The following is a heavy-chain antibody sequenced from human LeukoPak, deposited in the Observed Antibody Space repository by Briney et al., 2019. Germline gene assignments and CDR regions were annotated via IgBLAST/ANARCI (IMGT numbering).Heavy chain of an antibody. CDR1: GFAFSGSA. J-gene: IGHJ4*02. CDR2: NRSKVNSYAT. V-gene: IGHV3-73*01. D-gene: IGHD1-26*01. Sequence: PGGSLRLSCVASGFAFSGSAMHWVRQASGKGLEWVGRNRSKVNSYATAYAASVKGRFTISRDDSKNTAYLQMNSLKTEDTAVYYCSTVSGSLDYWGQGTLVTVSS. CDR3: STVSGSLDY.